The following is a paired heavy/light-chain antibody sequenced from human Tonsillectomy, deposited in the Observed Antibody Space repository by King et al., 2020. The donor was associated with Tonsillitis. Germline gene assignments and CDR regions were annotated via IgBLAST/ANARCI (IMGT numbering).Light chain of an antibody. CDR2: KDS. CDR3: QSADSSGTHVV. V-gene: IGLV3-25*02. J-gene: IGLJ2*01. CDR1: ALPKQY. Sequence: SYELTQPPSVSVSPGQTARITCSGDALPKQYAYWYQQKPGQAPVLVIYKDSERPSGIPERFSGSSSGTTVTLTISGVQAEDEADYYCQSADSSGTHVVFGGGTKLTVL.
Heavy chain of an antibody. CDR1: GGSFSVYY. J-gene: IGHJ4*02. CDR3: ARNYVWGSYRLGFDY. D-gene: IGHD3-16*02. V-gene: IGHV4-34*01. CDR2: INHRGST. Sequence: QVQLQQWGAGLLKPSETLSLTCAVYGGSFSVYYWSWIRQPPGKGLEWIGEINHRGSTNYNPSLKSRVTISVDTSTDQFSLKLSSVTAADTAVYYCARNYVWGSYRLGFDYWGQGTLVTVSS.